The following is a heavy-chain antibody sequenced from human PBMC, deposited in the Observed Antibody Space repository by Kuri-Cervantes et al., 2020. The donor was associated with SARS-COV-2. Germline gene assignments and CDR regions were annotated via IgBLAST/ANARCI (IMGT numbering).Heavy chain of an antibody. D-gene: IGHD2-2*01. CDR2: IYYSGST. J-gene: IGHJ3*02. Sequence: SETLSLTCTVSGGSISSYYWSWIRRPPGKGLEWIGYIYYSGSTNYNPSLKSRVTISVDTSKNQFSLKLSSVTAADTAVYYCARDRCSSTSCYHHDAFDIWGQGTMVTVSS. V-gene: IGHV4-59*01. CDR3: ARDRCSSTSCYHHDAFDI. CDR1: GGSISSYY.